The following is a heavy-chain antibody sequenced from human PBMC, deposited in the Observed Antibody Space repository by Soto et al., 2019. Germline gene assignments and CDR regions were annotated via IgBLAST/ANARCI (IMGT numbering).Heavy chain of an antibody. CDR3: ARFASYPSSSNY. CDR1: GYSFTTHW. Sequence: GESLKISCKGSGYSFTTHWIGWVRQMPGKGLEWMGVIYPGDSDTRYSPSFQGQVTISADKSISTAYLQWSSLKASDTAMYYCARFASYPSSSNYWGQGTLVTVSS. D-gene: IGHD1-26*01. V-gene: IGHV5-51*01. J-gene: IGHJ4*02. CDR2: IYPGDSDT.